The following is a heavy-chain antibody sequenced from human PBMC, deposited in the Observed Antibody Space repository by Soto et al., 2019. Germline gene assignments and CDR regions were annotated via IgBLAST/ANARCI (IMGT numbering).Heavy chain of an antibody. CDR1: GVTFSRQD. CDR3: ATNEGRDGYSFDY. D-gene: IGHD5-12*01. J-gene: IGHJ4*02. Sequence: GASVKFSCKASGVTFSRQDMRWVRQAPGQGLEWMGGIIPIFGTPQYAEKFQERVTITAEESTSTAYMELSSLTSEDTAVYYCATNEGRDGYSFDYWGQGTLVTVSS. V-gene: IGHV1-69*13. CDR2: IIPIFGTP.